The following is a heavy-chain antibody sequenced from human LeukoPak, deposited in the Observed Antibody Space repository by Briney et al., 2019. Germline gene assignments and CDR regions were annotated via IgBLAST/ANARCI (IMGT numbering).Heavy chain of an antibody. CDR1: GFTFSSYW. CDR3: TREVQAAGKTLDY. V-gene: IGHV3-74*01. J-gene: IGHJ4*02. D-gene: IGHD6-13*01. CDR2: INNDGSST. Sequence: QAGGSLRLSCAASGFTFSSYWMHWVRQVPGKGLVWVSRINNDGSSTTYADSVKGRFTISRDNAKNTLYLQMNSLRAEDTAVYYCTREVQAAGKTLDYWGQGTLITVSS.